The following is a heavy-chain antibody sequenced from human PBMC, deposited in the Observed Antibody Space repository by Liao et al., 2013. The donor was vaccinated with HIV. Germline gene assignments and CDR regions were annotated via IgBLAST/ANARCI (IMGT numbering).Heavy chain of an antibody. CDR1: GGSISSHN. V-gene: IGHV4-4*07. Sequence: QVQLQESGPGLVKPSETLSLMCTVSGGSISSHNWSWIRLPAGKGLEWIGRISSSGSANYNPSLRSRVTVSLDTSKNQFSLNLNSVTAADTAVYYCARERGFIDYWGQGTLVTVSS. CDR3: ARERGFIDY. D-gene: IGHD3-10*01. J-gene: IGHJ4*02. CDR2: ISSSGSA.